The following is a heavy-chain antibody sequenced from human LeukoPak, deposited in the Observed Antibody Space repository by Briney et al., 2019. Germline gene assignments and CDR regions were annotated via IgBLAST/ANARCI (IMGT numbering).Heavy chain of an antibody. V-gene: IGHV5-51*01. CDR1: GYSFTSYW. Sequence: GESLKISCKGSGYSFTSYWIGWVRQMPGKGLEWMGIIYPGDSDTRYSPSFQGQATISADKSISTAYLQWSSLKASDTAMYYCARRYCSSTSCYPDAFDIWGQGTMVTVSS. CDR2: IYPGDSDT. D-gene: IGHD2-2*01. J-gene: IGHJ3*02. CDR3: ARRYCSSTSCYPDAFDI.